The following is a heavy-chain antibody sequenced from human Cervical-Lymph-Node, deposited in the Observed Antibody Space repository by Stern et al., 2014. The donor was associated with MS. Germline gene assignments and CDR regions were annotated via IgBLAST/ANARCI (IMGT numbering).Heavy chain of an antibody. CDR1: GDTFSSFA. CDR3: ALRRSYYVH. D-gene: IGHD3-10*01. Sequence: QLVQSGAEVKKPGSSVKISCKASGDTFSSFALSWGRQAPGQGFEWVGGLIPFFGATRYAEKFQDRVTITPEESTGTAFMELTSLTFDDTAVYYCALRRSYYVHWGQGTLVTVSS. CDR2: LIPFFGAT. J-gene: IGHJ4*02. V-gene: IGHV1-69*01.